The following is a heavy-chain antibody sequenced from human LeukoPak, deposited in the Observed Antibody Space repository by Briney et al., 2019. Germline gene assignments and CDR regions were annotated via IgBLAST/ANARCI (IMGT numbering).Heavy chain of an antibody. CDR1: GFSFNAYS. J-gene: IGHJ4*02. CDR2: ISSSGSYI. CDR3: AREFESQSY. V-gene: IGHV3-21*01. Sequence: GGSLRLSRAASGFSFNAYSMNWVRQAPGEGLEWVSSISSSGSYIYYADSVKGRFTISRDNGKKSLYLQMNSLRAEDTAVYYCAREFESQSYWGQGTLVTVSS. D-gene: IGHD3-9*01.